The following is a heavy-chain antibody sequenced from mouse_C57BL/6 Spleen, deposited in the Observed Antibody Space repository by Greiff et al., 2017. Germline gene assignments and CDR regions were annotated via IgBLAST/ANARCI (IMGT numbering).Heavy chain of an antibody. CDR3: ASGYYVFAY. CDR2: IYPGDGDT. V-gene: IGHV1-82*01. D-gene: IGHD2-3*01. CDR1: GYAFSSSW. Sequence: VKVVESGPELVKPGASVKISCKASGYAFSSSWMNWVKQRPGKGLEWIGRIYPGDGDTNYNGKFKGKATLTADKSSSTAYMQLSSLTSEDSAVYFCASGYYVFAYWGQGTLVTVSA. J-gene: IGHJ3*01.